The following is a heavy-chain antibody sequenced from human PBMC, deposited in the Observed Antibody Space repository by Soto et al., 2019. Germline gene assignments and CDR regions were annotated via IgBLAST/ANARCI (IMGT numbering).Heavy chain of an antibody. V-gene: IGHV1-18*01. Sequence: QVQLVQSGAEVKKPGASVKVSCKASGYTFTNYDISWVRQAPGQGLEWMGWISAYNGNTNSAQKLQGRVTMTTDTSTSTAYRELRSLTSDDTAVYYCARIRSAVRDLDYWGQGTLVTVSS. CDR3: ARIRSAVRDLDY. D-gene: IGHD3-10*01. CDR1: GYTFTNYD. J-gene: IGHJ4*02. CDR2: ISAYNGNT.